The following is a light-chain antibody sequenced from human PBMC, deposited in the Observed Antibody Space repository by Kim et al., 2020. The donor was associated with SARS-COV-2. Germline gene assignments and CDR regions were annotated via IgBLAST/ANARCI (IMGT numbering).Light chain of an antibody. Sequence: SASVGDTLTISCRASQHNNSNLAWSQQRPGKAYDLLICSTFTPHSGVPSSFSGSRSGTDLTLTITSLQPEDFATYHCQQHHSSPLTFGGGPKREIK. CDR2: STF. CDR3: QQHHSSPLT. J-gene: IGKJ4*01. CDR1: QHNNSN. V-gene: IGKV1-9*01.